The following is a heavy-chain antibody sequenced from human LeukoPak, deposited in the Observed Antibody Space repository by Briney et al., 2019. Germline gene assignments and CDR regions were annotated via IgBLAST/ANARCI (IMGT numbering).Heavy chain of an antibody. CDR1: GGSISSGGYY. D-gene: IGHD3-3*01. CDR2: IYHSGST. Sequence: SQTLPLTCTVSGGSISSGGYYWSWIRQPPGKGLEWIGYIYHSGSTYYNPSLKSRVTISVDRSKNQFSLKLSSVTAADTAVYYCARDRGGRTDYDFWSGPYWFDPWGQGTLVTVSS. V-gene: IGHV4-30-2*01. CDR3: ARDRGGRTDYDFWSGPYWFDP. J-gene: IGHJ5*02.